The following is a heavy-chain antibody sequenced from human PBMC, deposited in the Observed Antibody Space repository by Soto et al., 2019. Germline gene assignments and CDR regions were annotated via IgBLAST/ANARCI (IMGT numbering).Heavy chain of an antibody. CDR3: AKVRYSGYDFYYYYGIDV. CDR1: TYTFSTFSSYG. CDR2: ISYDGSNK. J-gene: IGHJ6*02. D-gene: IGHD5-12*01. Sequence: PGGSLRLSCAASTYTFSTFSSYGMHWVRQAPGKGLEWVAVISYDGSNKYYADSVKGRFAISRDNSKNTLYLQTNSLRAEDTAVYYCAKVRYSGYDFYYYYGIDVWGQGTTVTVSS. V-gene: IGHV3-30*18.